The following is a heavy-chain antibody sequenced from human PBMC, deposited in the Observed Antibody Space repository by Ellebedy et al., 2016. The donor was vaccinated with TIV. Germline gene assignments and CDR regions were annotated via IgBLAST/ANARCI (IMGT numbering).Heavy chain of an antibody. D-gene: IGHD6-19*01. J-gene: IGHJ6*02. V-gene: IGHV3-48*02. CDR2: ISSSSSTI. CDR1: GFTFSSYS. Sequence: GESLKISXAASGFTFSSYSMNWVRQAPGKGLEWVSYISSSSSTIYYADSVKGRFTISRDNAKNPLYLQMNSLSDEDTAVYYCARDCIAVAGRYGMDVWGQGTTVTVSS. CDR3: ARDCIAVAGRYGMDV.